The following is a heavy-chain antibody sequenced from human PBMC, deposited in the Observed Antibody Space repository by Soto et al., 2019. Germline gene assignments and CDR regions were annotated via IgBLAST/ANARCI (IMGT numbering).Heavy chain of an antibody. CDR1: GGTFSSYA. V-gene: IGHV1-69*13. CDR3: ARGGGGYNYLYYFDY. Sequence: SVKVSCKASGGTFSSYAISWVRQAPGQGLEWMGGIIPIFGTANYAQKFQGRVTITADESTSTAYMELSSLRSEDTAVYYCARGGGGYNYLYYFDYWGQGTLVTVSS. J-gene: IGHJ4*02. D-gene: IGHD5-12*01. CDR2: IIPIFGTA.